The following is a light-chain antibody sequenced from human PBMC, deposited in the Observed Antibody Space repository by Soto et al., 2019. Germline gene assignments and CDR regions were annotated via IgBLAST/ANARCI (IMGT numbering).Light chain of an antibody. Sequence: QSALTQPRSVSGSPGQSVTISCTGTSSDVGGYNYVSWYQHHPGKAPKLIIYDVSARPSGVPDRFSGSKSGNTASLTISGLQSEDEADYYCCSYAGTYSWVFGRGTQLTV. J-gene: IGLJ3*02. CDR3: CSYAGTYSWV. CDR2: DVS. CDR1: SSDVGGYNY. V-gene: IGLV2-11*01.